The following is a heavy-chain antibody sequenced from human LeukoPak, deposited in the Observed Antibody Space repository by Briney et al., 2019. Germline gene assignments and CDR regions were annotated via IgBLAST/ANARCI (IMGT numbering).Heavy chain of an antibody. Sequence: PGESLRLSCAASGFTFSSYAMSWVRQAPGKGLEWVSAISGSGGSTYYADSVKGRFTISRDNSKNTLYLQMNSLRAEDTAVYYCAVTPWGKFSMDVWGQGTTVTVSS. J-gene: IGHJ6*02. CDR2: ISGSGGST. CDR1: GFTFSSYA. V-gene: IGHV3-23*01. CDR3: AVTPWGKFSMDV. D-gene: IGHD7-27*01.